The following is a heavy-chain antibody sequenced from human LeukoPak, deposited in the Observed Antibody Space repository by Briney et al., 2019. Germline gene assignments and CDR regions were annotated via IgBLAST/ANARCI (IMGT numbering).Heavy chain of an antibody. Sequence: SETLSLTCAVYGGSFSGYYWSWIRQPPGKGLEWIGEINHSGSTNCNPSLKSRVTISVDTSKNQFSLKLSSVTAADTAVYYCARASSNNHYYHSNTWFDPWGQGTLVTVSS. CDR3: ARASSNNHYYHSNTWFDP. CDR1: GGSFSGYY. V-gene: IGHV4-34*01. D-gene: IGHD3-22*01. CDR2: INHSGST. J-gene: IGHJ5*02.